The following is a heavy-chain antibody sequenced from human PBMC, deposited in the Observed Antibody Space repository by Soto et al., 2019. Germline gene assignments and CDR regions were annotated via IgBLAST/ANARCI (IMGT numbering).Heavy chain of an antibody. CDR1: GFTFSSYA. CDR3: ATFLWFGESYFDY. V-gene: IGHV3-23*01. D-gene: IGHD3-10*01. J-gene: IGHJ4*02. CDR2: ISGSGGST. Sequence: FLRLSCAASGFTFSSYAMSWVRQAPGKGLEWVSAISGSGGSTYYADSVKGRFTISRDNSKNTLYLQMNSLRAEDTAVYYCATFLWFGESYFDYWGQGTLVTVSS.